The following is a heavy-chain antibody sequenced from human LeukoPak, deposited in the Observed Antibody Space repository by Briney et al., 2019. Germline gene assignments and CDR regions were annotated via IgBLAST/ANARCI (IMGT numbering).Heavy chain of an antibody. CDR2: IHYTGST. CDR3: ARGLLGATRAFDM. V-gene: IGHV4-59*07. CDR1: GGSMNNYY. Sequence: SDTLSLTCTLSGGSMNNYYWSWLRQPPGKGLAWIGYIHYTGSTNYHASLKNRVTKPVHTSNNQFFLRLTSVSAADMAVSSLARGLLGATRAFDMWGQGAMVIVSS. D-gene: IGHD1-26*01. J-gene: IGHJ3*02.